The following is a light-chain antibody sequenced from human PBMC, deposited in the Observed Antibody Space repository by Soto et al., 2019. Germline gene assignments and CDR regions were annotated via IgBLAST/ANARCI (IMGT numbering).Light chain of an antibody. Sequence: QSALTQPASVSGSPGQSITISCTGTSSEVGSYNLVSWYQQHPGKAPKLMIYEGSKRPSGVSNRFSGSKSGKTASLTISGLQAEDEADYYCCSYAGSSTFLYVFGTGTKVTVL. CDR1: SSEVGSYNL. CDR2: EGS. J-gene: IGLJ1*01. V-gene: IGLV2-23*03. CDR3: CSYAGSSTFLYV.